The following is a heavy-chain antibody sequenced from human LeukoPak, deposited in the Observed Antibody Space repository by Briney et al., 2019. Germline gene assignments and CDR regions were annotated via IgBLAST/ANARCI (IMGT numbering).Heavy chain of an antibody. Sequence: PGGSLRLSCAASGFTFSSYSMNWVRQAPGKGPDWLSHISGSGTTIYYADSVKGRFTISRDNAKNSLYLQMNSLRVEDTAVYYCTRTLLYCSGGSCYPTRFDYWGQGILVTVSS. J-gene: IGHJ4*02. CDR2: ISGSGTTI. CDR3: TRTLLYCSGGSCYPTRFDY. V-gene: IGHV3-48*01. CDR1: GFTFSSYS. D-gene: IGHD2-15*01.